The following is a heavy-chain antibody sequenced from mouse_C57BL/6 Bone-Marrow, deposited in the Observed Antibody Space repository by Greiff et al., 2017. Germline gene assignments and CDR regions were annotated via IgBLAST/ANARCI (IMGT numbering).Heavy chain of an antibody. V-gene: IGHV1-76*01. J-gene: IGHJ2*01. CDR1: GYTFTDYY. CDR3: ASAYYSNVVDY. D-gene: IGHD2-5*01. Sequence: VQLQQSGAELVRPGASVKLSCKASGYTFTDYYINWVKQRPGQGLEWIARIYPGSGNTYYNEKFKGKATLTAEKSSSTAYMQLSSLTSEDSAVYFCASAYYSNVVDYWGQGTTLTVSS. CDR2: IYPGSGNT.